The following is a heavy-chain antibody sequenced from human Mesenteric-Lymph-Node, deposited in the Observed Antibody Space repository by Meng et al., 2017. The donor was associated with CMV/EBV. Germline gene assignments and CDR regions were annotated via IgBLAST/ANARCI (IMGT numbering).Heavy chain of an antibody. V-gene: IGHV3-7*01. CDR1: GFTFSNSW. J-gene: IGHJ6*02. D-gene: IGHD2-2*01. CDR2: IKQDESEK. CDR3: ARDCSSTSCHDYYYYGMDV. Sequence: GESLKISCAASGFTFSNSWMTWVRQAPGKGLEWVANIKQDESEKYYVDSVKGRFIISRDNAKNSLYLQMNSLRAEDTAVYYCARDCSSTSCHDYYYYGMDVWGQGTTVTVSS.